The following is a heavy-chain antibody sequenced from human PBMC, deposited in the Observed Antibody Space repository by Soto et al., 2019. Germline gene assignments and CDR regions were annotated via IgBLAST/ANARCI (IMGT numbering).Heavy chain of an antibody. Sequence: EVQLLESGGGLVQPGGSLRLSCAASGFTFSNYAMSWVRQAPGKGLEWASAISGNGGSTYYADSVKGWFTISRENSKNTLYLHMNSMRAEDTAVYYCAIPSGLTVTGPDYWGQGTLVTVS. CDR2: ISGNGGST. CDR3: AIPSGLTVTGPDY. CDR1: GFTFSNYA. J-gene: IGHJ4*02. V-gene: IGHV3-23*01. D-gene: IGHD6-19*01.